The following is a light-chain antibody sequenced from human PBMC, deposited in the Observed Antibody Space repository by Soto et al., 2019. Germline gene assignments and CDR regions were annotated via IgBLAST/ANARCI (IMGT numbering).Light chain of an antibody. CDR3: QQFHSSPRT. J-gene: IGKJ1*01. CDR2: GAS. CDR1: QSVSSSY. Sequence: EFVLTQSPGTLSLSPGERATLSCRASQSVSSSYLAWYQQKPGQAPRLLIYGASSRATGIPARFSGSGSGTDFALTISRLEPEDFAMYYCQQFHSSPRTFGQGTKVEIK. V-gene: IGKV3-20*01.